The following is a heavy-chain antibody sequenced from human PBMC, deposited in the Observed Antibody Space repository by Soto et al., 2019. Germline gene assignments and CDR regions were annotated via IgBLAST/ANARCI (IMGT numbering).Heavy chain of an antibody. J-gene: IGHJ6*03. Sequence: GGSLRLSCAASGFTFSSYWMSWVRQAPGKGLEWVANIKQDGSEKYYVDSVKGRFTISRDNAKNSLYLQMNSLRAEDTAVYYCARVGPRAYYYYYMDVWGKGTTVTVSS. CDR1: GFTFSSYW. CDR3: ARVGPRAYYYYYMDV. D-gene: IGHD1-26*01. CDR2: IKQDGSEK. V-gene: IGHV3-7*01.